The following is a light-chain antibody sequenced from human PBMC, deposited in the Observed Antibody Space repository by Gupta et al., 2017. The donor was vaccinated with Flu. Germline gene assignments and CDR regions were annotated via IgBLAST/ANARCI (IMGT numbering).Light chain of an antibody. Sequence: IQMTQSPSTLTASVRQRLTITCRASQRIRTRLSWYQRKPGKAPNLLCYQATRLQSGGPSRCGGSGAGTKDFTTTSSLQADDGSTVYYRELNSNLITFGQGTSVEIK. V-gene: IGKV1-5*03. CDR1: QRIRTR. CDR3: RELNSNLIT. CDR2: QAT. J-gene: IGKJ1*01.